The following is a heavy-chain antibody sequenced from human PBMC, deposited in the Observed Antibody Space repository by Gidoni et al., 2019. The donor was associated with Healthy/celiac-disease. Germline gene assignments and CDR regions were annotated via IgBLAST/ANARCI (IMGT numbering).Heavy chain of an antibody. J-gene: IGHJ6*02. CDR1: GFTFSSYA. D-gene: IGHD6-13*01. V-gene: IGHV3-30*04. CDR3: ARERRPGVGAGPNRYYYYGMDV. Sequence: QVQLVESGGGVVQPGRSLRLSCAASGFTFSSYAMHWVRKAPGKGLEWVAVISYDGSNKYYADSVKGRFTISRDNSKNTLYLQMNSLRAEYTAVYYCARERRPGVGAGPNRYYYYGMDVWGQGTTVTVSS. CDR2: ISYDGSNK.